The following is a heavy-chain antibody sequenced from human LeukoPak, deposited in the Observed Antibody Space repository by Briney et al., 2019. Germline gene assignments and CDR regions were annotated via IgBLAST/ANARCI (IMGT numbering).Heavy chain of an antibody. V-gene: IGHV4-31*03. CDR1: GGSISSGGYY. CDR3: ARLLADAQSYYYYGMDV. Sequence: PSQTLSLTCTVSGGSISSGGYYWSWIRQHPGKGLEWIGYIYYSGSTNYNPSLKSRVTISVDTSKNQFSLKLSSVTAADTAVYYCARLLADAQSYYYYGMDVWGQGTTVTVSS. CDR2: IYYSGST. J-gene: IGHJ6*02. D-gene: IGHD2-8*02.